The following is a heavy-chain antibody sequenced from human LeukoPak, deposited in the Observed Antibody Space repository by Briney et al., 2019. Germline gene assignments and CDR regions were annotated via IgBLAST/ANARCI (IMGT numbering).Heavy chain of an antibody. Sequence: GGSLRLSCVASGFTFSSYAMSWVRQAPGKGLEWVSGISGSGSSTYYADSVKGRFTISRDSSKNTLYLQMNSLRAEDTAVYYCAKDDGFGTMGFDYWGQGTLVTVFS. CDR3: AKDDGFGTMGFDY. J-gene: IGHJ4*02. CDR1: GFTFSSYA. CDR2: ISGSGSST. V-gene: IGHV3-23*01. D-gene: IGHD3-10*01.